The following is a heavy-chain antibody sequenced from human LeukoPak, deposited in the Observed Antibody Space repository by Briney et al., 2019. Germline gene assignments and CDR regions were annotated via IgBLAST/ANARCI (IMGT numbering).Heavy chain of an antibody. J-gene: IGHJ3*01. CDR2: ISAYNGNT. D-gene: IGHD3-10*01. Sequence: ASVKVSCKASGYTFTSYGISWVRQAPGQGLEWMGWISAYNGNTNYAQKLQGRVTMTTDTSTSTAYMELRSMRFDDTAVYYCARQSDIRTRRGDDAFDVWGQGTKVTVSS. CDR1: GYTFTSYG. CDR3: ARQSDIRTRRGDDAFDV. V-gene: IGHV1-18*01.